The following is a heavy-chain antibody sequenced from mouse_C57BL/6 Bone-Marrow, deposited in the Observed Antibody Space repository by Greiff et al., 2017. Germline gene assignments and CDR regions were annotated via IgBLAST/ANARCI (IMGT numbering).Heavy chain of an antibody. CDR1: GYTFTDYY. D-gene: IGHD2-2*01. CDR2: IYPGSGNT. V-gene: IGHV1-76*01. J-gene: IGHJ4*01. Sequence: QVQLQQSGAELVRPGASVKLSCKASGYTFTDYYINWVKQRPGQGLEWIARIYPGSGNTYYNEKFKGKATLTAEKSSSTAYMQLSSLTSEDSAVYFCARNGGLRGGLAMDYGGKGTSVTVSS. CDR3: ARNGGLRGGLAMDY.